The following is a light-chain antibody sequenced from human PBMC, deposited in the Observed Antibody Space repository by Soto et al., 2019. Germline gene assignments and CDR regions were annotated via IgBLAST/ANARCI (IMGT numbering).Light chain of an antibody. Sequence: QSVLTQPPSASGSPGQSVTISCTGTSSDVGGYDYVSWYQQYPGKTPKLMIFEVTKRPSGVPDRFSGSKSGNTASLTVSGLQAEDEADYFCCSYAGGYTYLFGTGTKVTVL. CDR3: CSYAGGYTYL. CDR1: SSDVGGYDY. CDR2: EVT. V-gene: IGLV2-8*01. J-gene: IGLJ1*01.